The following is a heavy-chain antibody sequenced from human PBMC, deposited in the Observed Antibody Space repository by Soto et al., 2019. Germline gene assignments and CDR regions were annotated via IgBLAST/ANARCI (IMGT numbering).Heavy chain of an antibody. CDR2: IIPIFGTA. Sequence: SVKVSCKASGGTFSSYAISWVRQAPGQGLEWMGGIIPIFGTANYAQKFQGRVTITADESTSTAYMELSSLRSEDTAVYYCARRVDGTNWLDPWGQGTILTVYS. J-gene: IGHJ5*02. CDR3: ARRVDGTNWLDP. D-gene: IGHD3-9*01. CDR1: GGTFSSYA. V-gene: IGHV1-69*13.